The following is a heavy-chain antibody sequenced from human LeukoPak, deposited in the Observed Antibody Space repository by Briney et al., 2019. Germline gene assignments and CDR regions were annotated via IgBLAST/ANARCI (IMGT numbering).Heavy chain of an antibody. D-gene: IGHD3-10*01. V-gene: IGHV4-30-2*01. CDR1: GGSISSGGYS. J-gene: IGHJ4*02. Sequence: SETLSLTCAVSGGSISSGGYSWSWIRQPPGKGLEWIGYIYHSGSTYYNPSLKSRVTISVDRSKNQFSLKLSSVTAADTAVYYCASLPSGGEDYWGQGTLVTVSS. CDR2: IYHSGST. CDR3: ASLPSGGEDY.